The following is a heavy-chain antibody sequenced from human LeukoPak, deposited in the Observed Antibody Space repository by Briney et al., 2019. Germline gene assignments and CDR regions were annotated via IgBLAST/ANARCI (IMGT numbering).Heavy chain of an antibody. CDR1: GFTFSRYS. CDR2: ISTSTSYI. J-gene: IGHJ3*02. Sequence: PGGSLRLSCAASGFTFSRYSMNWVRQAPGKGLEWVSFISTSTSYIYYADSLKGRFTISRDNAKKSLYLQMNSLRAEDTAVYYCARVRDSSVYLLRPAFDIWGQGTMVTVSS. CDR3: ARVRDSSVYLLRPAFDI. D-gene: IGHD3-22*01. V-gene: IGHV3-21*01.